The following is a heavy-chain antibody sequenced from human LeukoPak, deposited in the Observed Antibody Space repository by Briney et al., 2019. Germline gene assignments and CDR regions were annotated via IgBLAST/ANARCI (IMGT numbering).Heavy chain of an antibody. V-gene: IGHV1-2*02. CDR2: INPNSGDT. D-gene: IGHD2-21*01. CDR3: ARDVTGGIAAWVY. Sequence: ASVKVSCKASGYTFNGYYMHWVRQAPGQGLEWMGWINPNSGDTKYAQKFQGRVTMARDTSINTAYMELTSLRSDDTAVYYCARDVTGGIAAWVYWGQETLVTVSS. CDR1: GYTFNGYY. J-gene: IGHJ4*02.